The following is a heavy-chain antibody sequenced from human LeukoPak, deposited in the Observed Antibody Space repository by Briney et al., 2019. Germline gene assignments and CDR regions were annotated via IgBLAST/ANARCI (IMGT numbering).Heavy chain of an antibody. CDR1: GFTFSSYW. D-gene: IGHD3-22*01. V-gene: IGHV3-7*01. CDR2: IKQDGSEK. CDR3: ARTPLDSSGYYVYYYYYMDV. Sequence: GGSLRLSCVASGFTFSSYWMSWVRQAPGKGLEWVANIKQDGSEKYYVDSVKGRFTISRDNAKNSLYLQMNSLRAEDTAVYYCARTPLDSSGYYVYYYYYMDVWGKGTTVTVSS. J-gene: IGHJ6*03.